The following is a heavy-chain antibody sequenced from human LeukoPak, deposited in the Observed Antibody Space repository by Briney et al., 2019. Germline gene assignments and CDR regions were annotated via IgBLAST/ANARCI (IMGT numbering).Heavy chain of an antibody. CDR3: ARGRQQLPYYYFYMDV. V-gene: IGHV1-46*01. CDR2: INPIGGST. Sequence: ASVKVSCKASGYTFTNYYMHWVRQAPGQGLEWMGIINPIGGSTTYAQKFQGRVTMTRDTSTSTVYMELSRLRSEDTAVYYCARGRQQLPYYYFYMDVWGKGTTVTISS. D-gene: IGHD6-13*01. J-gene: IGHJ6*03. CDR1: GYTFTNYY.